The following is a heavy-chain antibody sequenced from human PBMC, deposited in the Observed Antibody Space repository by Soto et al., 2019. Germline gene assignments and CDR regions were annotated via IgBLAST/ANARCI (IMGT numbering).Heavy chain of an antibody. J-gene: IGHJ6*02. CDR2: ISYDGSNK. CDR1: GFTFSSYA. V-gene: IGHV3-30-3*01. D-gene: IGHD3-22*01. CDR3: ARVLDMIVVGSGMDV. Sequence: QVQLVESGGGVVQPGRSLRLSCAASGFTFSSYAMHWVRQAPGKGLEWVAVISYDGSNKYYADSVKGRFTISRDNSKNTLYRQMNSLRAEDTAVYYCARVLDMIVVGSGMDVWGQGTTVTVSS.